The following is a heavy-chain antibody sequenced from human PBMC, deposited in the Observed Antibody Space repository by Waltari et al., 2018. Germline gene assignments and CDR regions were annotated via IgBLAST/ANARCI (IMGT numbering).Heavy chain of an antibody. D-gene: IGHD6-13*01. V-gene: IGHV4-59*01. Sequence: QVQLQESGPGLVKPSETLSLTCTVSGGSISSYYWSWIRQPPGKGLEWIGYIYYSGSTNYNPSLKSRVTISVDTSKNQFSLKLSSVTAADTAVYYCARTRRSSSWYLWFDPWGQGTLVTVSS. CDR3: ARTRRSSSWYLWFDP. CDR1: GGSISSYY. J-gene: IGHJ5*02. CDR2: IYYSGST.